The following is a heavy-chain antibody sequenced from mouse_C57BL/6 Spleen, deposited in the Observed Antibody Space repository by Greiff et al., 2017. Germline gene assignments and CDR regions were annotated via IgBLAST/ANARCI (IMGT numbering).Heavy chain of an antibody. CDR1: GYTFTDYN. D-gene: IGHD1-1*01. CDR2: INPNNGGT. J-gene: IGHJ1*03. V-gene: IGHV1-18*01. Sequence: EVQLQQSGPELVKPGASVKIPCKASGYTFTDYNMDWVKQSHGKSLEWIGDINPNNGGTIYNQKFKGKATLTVDKSSSTAYMELRSLTSEDTAVDYCARDYGSSSDWYFDVWGTGTTVTVSS. CDR3: ARDYGSSSDWYFDV.